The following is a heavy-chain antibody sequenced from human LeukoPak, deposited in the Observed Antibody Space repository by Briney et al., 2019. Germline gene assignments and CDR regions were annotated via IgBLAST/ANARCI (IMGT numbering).Heavy chain of an antibody. D-gene: IGHD6-13*01. CDR3: AKEFVSRSSLSLDD. CDR1: GFTFSSYA. CDR2: ISGSGGST. J-gene: IGHJ4*02. V-gene: IGHV3-23*01. Sequence: GSLRLSCAASGFTFSSYAMSWVRQAPGKGLEWVSAISGSGGSTYYADSVKGRFTISRDNSKNTLYLQMNSLRVEDTAVYYCAKEFVSRSSLSLDDWGQGTLATVSS.